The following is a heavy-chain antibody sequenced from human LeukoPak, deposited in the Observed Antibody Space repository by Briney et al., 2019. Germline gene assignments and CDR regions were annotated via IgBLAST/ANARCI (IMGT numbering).Heavy chain of an antibody. CDR1: SGSISTYY. CDR2: IYDYGST. Sequence: SETLSLTCTVSSGSISTYYWSWIRQPPGKGLEWIGYIYDYGSTIINPSLKSRVTISKDTSKNQFSVRLSSVTAADTAVYYCARHGSRYSFDSWGQGTLVTVSS. J-gene: IGHJ4*02. V-gene: IGHV4-59*08. D-gene: IGHD2-2*01. CDR3: ARHGSRYSFDS.